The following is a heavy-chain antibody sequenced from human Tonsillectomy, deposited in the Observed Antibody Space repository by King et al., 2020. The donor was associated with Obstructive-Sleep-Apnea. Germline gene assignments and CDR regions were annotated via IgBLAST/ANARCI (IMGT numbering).Heavy chain of an antibody. D-gene: IGHD6-6*01. CDR3: ARGEYSTSAELDY. CDR1: GFIFSIYS. Sequence: VQLVESGGGVVQPGRSLRLSCSASGFIFSIYSLHWSRRAPGKGLEWVAATAYDGSNKYYADSVKGRLTISRENSKNTLYLEMNSLRPEDTAVYYCARGEYSTSAELDYWGQGTLVTVSS. CDR2: TAYDGSNK. J-gene: IGHJ4*02. V-gene: IGHV3-30*04.